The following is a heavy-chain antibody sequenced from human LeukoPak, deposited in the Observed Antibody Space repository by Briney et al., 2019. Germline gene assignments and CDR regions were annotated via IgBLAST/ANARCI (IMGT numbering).Heavy chain of an antibody. D-gene: IGHD4-11*01. J-gene: IGHJ3*02. CDR3: AGGDYNAFDI. V-gene: IGHV4-30-2*01. CDR1: GGSISSGGYS. CDR2: IYHSGST. Sequence: SETLSLTCAVSGGSISSGGYSWSWIRQPPGKGLEWIGYIYHSGSTYYNPSPKSRVTISVDRSKNQFSLKLSSVTAADTAVYYCAGGDYNAFDIWGQGTMVTVSS.